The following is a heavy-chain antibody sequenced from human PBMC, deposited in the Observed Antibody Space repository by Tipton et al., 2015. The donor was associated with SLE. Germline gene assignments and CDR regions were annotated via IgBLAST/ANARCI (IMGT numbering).Heavy chain of an antibody. CDR3: AAGGGNLHYYIMDV. CDR2: ISVYNGNT. Sequence: QSGAEVKKPGASVKVSCKASDYTFTNYGISWVRQAPGQGLEWMGWISVYNGNTNYAQKFQGRVTMTTDTSTSTAYMELRSLRSDDTAVYYCAAGGGNLHYYIMDVWGQGTTVTVSS. J-gene: IGHJ6*02. D-gene: IGHD3-16*01. CDR1: DYTFTNYG. V-gene: IGHV1-18*01.